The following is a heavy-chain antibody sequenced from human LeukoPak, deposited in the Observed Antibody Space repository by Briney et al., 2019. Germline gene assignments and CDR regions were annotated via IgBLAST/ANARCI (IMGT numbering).Heavy chain of an antibody. V-gene: IGHV4-30-2*01. CDR2: IYHSGST. CDR1: GGSISSGGYS. Sequence: SQTLSLICAVSGGSISSGGYSWSWIRQPPGKGLEWIGYIYHSGSTYYNPSLKSRVTISVDRSKNQFSLKLSSVTAADTAVYYCARGRLTLDYWGQGTLVTVSS. CDR3: ARGRLTLDY. J-gene: IGHJ4*02. D-gene: IGHD2-15*01.